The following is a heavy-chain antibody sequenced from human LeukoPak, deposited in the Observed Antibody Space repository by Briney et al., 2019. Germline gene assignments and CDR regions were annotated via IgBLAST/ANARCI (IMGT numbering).Heavy chain of an antibody. CDR3: ARDYYGSGSYDY. CDR2: ISYDGSNK. V-gene: IGHV3-30-3*01. CDR1: GFIVSVNY. Sequence: GGSLRLSCAVSGFIVSVNYMGWVRQALGKGLEWVAVISYDGSNKYYADSVKGRFTISRDNSKNTLYLQMNSLRAEDTAVYYCARDYYGSGSYDYWGQGTLVTVSS. D-gene: IGHD3-10*01. J-gene: IGHJ4*02.